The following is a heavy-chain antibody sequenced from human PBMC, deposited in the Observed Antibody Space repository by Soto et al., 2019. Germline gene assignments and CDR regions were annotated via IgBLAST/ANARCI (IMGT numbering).Heavy chain of an antibody. CDR1: GGTFSSYA. Sequence: QVQLVQSGAEVKKPGSSVKVSCKASGGTFSSYAISWVRQAPGQGLEWMGGIIPIFGTANYAQKFQGRVTITADESTSTAYMELSSLRSEDTAVYYCASRPYSSGWTAHYYYYYGMDVWGQGTTVTVSS. D-gene: IGHD6-19*01. CDR3: ASRPYSSGWTAHYYYYYGMDV. J-gene: IGHJ6*02. V-gene: IGHV1-69*01. CDR2: IIPIFGTA.